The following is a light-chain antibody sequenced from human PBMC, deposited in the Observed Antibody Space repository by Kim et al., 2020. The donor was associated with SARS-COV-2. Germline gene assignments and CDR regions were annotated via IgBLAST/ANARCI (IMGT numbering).Light chain of an antibody. CDR2: SNN. CDR1: SSNIGRNT. Sequence: ELTQPPSASGTAGQRLTISCSGSSSNIGRNTVNWYQQLPGTAPKLLIYSNNQRPSGVPDRFSGSKSGTSASLAISGLQSEDEADYFCAAWDDSLNGPVFGGGTQLTVL. CDR3: AAWDDSLNGPV. V-gene: IGLV1-44*01. J-gene: IGLJ2*01.